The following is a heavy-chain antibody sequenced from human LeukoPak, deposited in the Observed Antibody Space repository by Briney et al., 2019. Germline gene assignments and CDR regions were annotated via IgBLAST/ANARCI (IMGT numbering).Heavy chain of an antibody. D-gene: IGHD3-22*01. CDR1: GGPFSLYY. CDR3: AHSVFYDSTAAY. J-gene: IGHJ4*02. Sequence: SETLSLTCAVYGGPFSLYYWTWIRQPPGKGLEWIGEINHSGSTNYNPSLMGRVTISVDTSKTQFSLKLSSVTAADTAVYYCAHSVFYDSTAAYWGQGTLVAVSS. CDR2: INHSGST. V-gene: IGHV4-34*01.